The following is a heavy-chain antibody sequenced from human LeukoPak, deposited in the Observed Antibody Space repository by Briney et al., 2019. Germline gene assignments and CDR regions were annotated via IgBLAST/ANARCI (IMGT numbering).Heavy chain of an antibody. CDR2: IYYSGST. CDR1: GGSISSYY. CDR3: ARRTGPFDY. J-gene: IGHJ4*02. D-gene: IGHD3/OR15-3a*01. V-gene: IGHV4-59*08. Sequence: SETLSLTCTVSGGSISSYYWSWIRQPPGKGLEWIGYIYYSGSTNYSPSLKSRVTISVDTSKNQFSLKLSSVIAADTAVYYCARRTGPFDYWGQGTLVTVSS.